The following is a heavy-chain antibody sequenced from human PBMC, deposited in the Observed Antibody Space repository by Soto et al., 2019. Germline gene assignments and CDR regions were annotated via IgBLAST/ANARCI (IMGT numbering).Heavy chain of an antibody. V-gene: IGHV4-39*01. CDR1: GGSISSSSYY. CDR2: IYYSGST. Sequence: SETLSLTCTVSGGSISSSSYYWGWIRQPPGKGQERIGSIYYSGSTYYNPSLKSRVTISVDTSKNQFSLKLSSVTAADTAVYYCAGNSYYYGSGSYYNVNLDYWGQGTLVTVSS. D-gene: IGHD3-10*01. J-gene: IGHJ4*02. CDR3: AGNSYYYGSGSYYNVNLDY.